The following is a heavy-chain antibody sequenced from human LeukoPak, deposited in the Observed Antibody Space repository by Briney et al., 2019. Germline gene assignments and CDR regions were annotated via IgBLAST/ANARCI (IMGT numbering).Heavy chain of an antibody. V-gene: IGHV3-64D*06. CDR1: GFTFSTFP. J-gene: IGHJ3*02. Sequence: PGGSLILSCSASGFTFSTFPMHWVRQAPGKGLEYFSAISRNGDTTYYADSVKGRFTISRDNSKNTLYLQMSSLRPEDTAVYYCVKALTDDAFDIWGQGTMVTVSS. CDR3: VKALTDDAFDI. CDR2: ISRNGDTT.